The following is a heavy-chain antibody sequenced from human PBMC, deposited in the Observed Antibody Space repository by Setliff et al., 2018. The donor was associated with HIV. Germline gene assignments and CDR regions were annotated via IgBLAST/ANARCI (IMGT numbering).Heavy chain of an antibody. Sequence: GASVKVSCKASGYTFINYAMNWVRQAPGQGLEWMGWINTNTGSPTYAQAFTGRFVFSVDTSVSTAYLQISSLKAEDTAVYYCARDGPGTDFFDYGMDVWGQGTTVTVSS. V-gene: IGHV7-4-1*02. CDR1: GYTFINYA. D-gene: IGHD1-1*01. CDR2: INTNTGSP. J-gene: IGHJ6*02. CDR3: ARDGPGTDFFDYGMDV.